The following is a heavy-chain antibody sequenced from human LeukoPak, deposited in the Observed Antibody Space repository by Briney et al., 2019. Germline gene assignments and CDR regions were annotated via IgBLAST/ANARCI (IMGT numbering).Heavy chain of an antibody. D-gene: IGHD5-18*01. CDR2: IIPILGIA. CDR1: GGTFSSYA. V-gene: IGHV1-69*04. J-gene: IGHJ4*02. CDR3: ARVDTAMVIDY. Sequence: SVKVSCKASGGTFSSYAISWVRQASGQGLEWMGRIIPILGIANYAQKFQGRVTITADKSTSTAYMELSSLRSEDTAVYYCARVDTAMVIDYWGQGTLVTVSS.